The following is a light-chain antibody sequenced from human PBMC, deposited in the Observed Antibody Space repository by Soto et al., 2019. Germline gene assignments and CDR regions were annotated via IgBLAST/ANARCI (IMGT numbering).Light chain of an antibody. CDR2: GAS. CDR3: HHYGTAPET. V-gene: IGKV3-20*01. J-gene: IGKJ1*01. Sequence: EIVLTQSPGTLSVSPGERATLSRRASQSVSGSYLAWYQQKLGQAPRLLIYGASFRATGIPDRFSGSGSGTDFTLTISRLEPEDFAVYFCHHYGTAPETFGQGTKVEIK. CDR1: QSVSGSY.